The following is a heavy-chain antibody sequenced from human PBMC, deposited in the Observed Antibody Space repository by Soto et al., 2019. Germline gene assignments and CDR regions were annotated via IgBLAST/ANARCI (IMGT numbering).Heavy chain of an antibody. V-gene: IGHV3-73*01. Sequence: GGSLRLSCAASGFTFGASNLQWVRQASGKGLEWLGRIGSKGETYATTYAASVKGRFTISRDDSKKTAYLQMNSLRAEDTAVYYCAKGSVRLVRGVILYFDYWGQGSLVTVSS. CDR3: AKGSVRLVRGVILYFDY. CDR1: GFTFGASN. CDR2: IGSKGETYAT. D-gene: IGHD3-10*01. J-gene: IGHJ4*02.